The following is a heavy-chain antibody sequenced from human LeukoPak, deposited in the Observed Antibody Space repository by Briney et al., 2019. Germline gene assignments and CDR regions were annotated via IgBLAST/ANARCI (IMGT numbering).Heavy chain of an antibody. CDR2: ISSSSSYI. Sequence: GGSLRLSCAASGFTFSSYSMNWVRQAPGKGLEWVSSISSSSSYIYYADSVKGRFTISRDNAKNSLYLQMNSLRAEDTDVYYCAREWELSDDFDYWGQGTLVTVSS. J-gene: IGHJ4*02. CDR3: AREWELSDDFDY. CDR1: GFTFSSYS. V-gene: IGHV3-21*01. D-gene: IGHD1-26*01.